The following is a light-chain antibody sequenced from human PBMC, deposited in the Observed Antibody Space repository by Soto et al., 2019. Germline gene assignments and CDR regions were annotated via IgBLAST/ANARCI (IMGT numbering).Light chain of an antibody. CDR1: RSNIGSNP. J-gene: IGLJ3*02. CDR2: RDN. V-gene: IGLV1-44*01. Sequence: QSVLTQPPSASGTPGQRVTISCSGSRSNIGSNPVQWYLQVPGTAPKLLIYRDNERPSGVPDRFSGSKSGTSASLAISELQSEDEADYHCATWDDGLYGPVFGGGTKLTVL. CDR3: ATWDDGLYGPV.